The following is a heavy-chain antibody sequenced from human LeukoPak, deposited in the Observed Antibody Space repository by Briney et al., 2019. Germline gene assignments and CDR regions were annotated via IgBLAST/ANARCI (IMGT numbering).Heavy chain of an antibody. Sequence: ASMRVSCKASGYTFSDYYIHWIRQAPGQGLEWMGLINPKNGDTNFAQTVQGRVTMTRDTSITTAYMGLSRLSSDDTAVYYCARGWQINSSGGFVDPWGQGTLVTVSS. CDR1: GYTFSDYY. V-gene: IGHV1-2*02. J-gene: IGHJ5*02. CDR2: INPKNGDT. D-gene: IGHD6-6*01. CDR3: ARGWQINSSGGFVDP.